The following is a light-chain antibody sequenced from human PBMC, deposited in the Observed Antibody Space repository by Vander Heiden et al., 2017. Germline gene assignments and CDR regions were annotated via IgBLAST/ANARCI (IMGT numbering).Light chain of an antibody. CDR2: DAS. CDR1: QDITSD. J-gene: IGKJ1*01. CDR3: QQRSKWPRT. Sequence: EIVLTQSPATLSLSPGERATLSCRASQDITSDLAWYQQRPDQPPRLLIYDASNRATGVPARISGGGYGTDFTLTISSLEPGDFAVYYCQQRSKWPRTYGQGTKVEIK. V-gene: IGKV3-11*01.